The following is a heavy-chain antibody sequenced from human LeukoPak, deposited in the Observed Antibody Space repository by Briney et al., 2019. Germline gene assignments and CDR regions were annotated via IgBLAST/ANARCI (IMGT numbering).Heavy chain of an antibody. D-gene: IGHD3-3*01. CDR3: ARLLSVNYDFRSGTYKQGWFDS. CDR2: IYTSGST. J-gene: IGHJ5*01. V-gene: IGHV4-4*09. Sequence: PSETLSLTCTVSGGSISSYYWSWIRQPPGKGLEWIGYIYTSGSTNYNPSLKSRVTISLDTSKNQVSLNLTSLTAADTAVYYCARLLSVNYDFRSGTYKQGWFDSWGQGTLVTVSS. CDR1: GGSISSYY.